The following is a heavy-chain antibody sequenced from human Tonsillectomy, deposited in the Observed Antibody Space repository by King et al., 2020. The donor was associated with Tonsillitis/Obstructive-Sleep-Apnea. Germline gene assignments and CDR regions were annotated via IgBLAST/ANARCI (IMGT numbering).Heavy chain of an antibody. CDR3: ARGLSAYCSSTSCYKDYYYYMDV. CDR2: IYYSGST. V-gene: IGHV4-59*01. CDR1: GGSISSYY. D-gene: IGHD2-2*02. J-gene: IGHJ6*03. Sequence: LQLQESGPGLVKPSETLSLTCTVSGGSISSYYWSWFRQPPGKGLEWIGYIYYSGSTNYNPSLKSRVTISVDTSKNQFTLKLSSVTAADTAVYYCARGLSAYCSSTSCYKDYYYYMDVWGKGTTVTVSS.